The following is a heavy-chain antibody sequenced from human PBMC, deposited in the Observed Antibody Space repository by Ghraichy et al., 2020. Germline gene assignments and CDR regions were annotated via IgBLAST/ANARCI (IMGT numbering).Heavy chain of an antibody. V-gene: IGHV5-51*01. CDR3: ARHLLPTVVTLFDY. D-gene: IGHD4-23*01. J-gene: IGHJ4*02. CDR1: GYTFTSYW. Sequence: GESLNISCKGSGYTFTSYWIGWVRQMPGKGLEWMGIIYPGDSDTRYSPSFQGQVTISADKSISTAYLQWSSLKASDTAMYYCARHLLPTVVTLFDYWGQGTLVTVSS. CDR2: IYPGDSDT.